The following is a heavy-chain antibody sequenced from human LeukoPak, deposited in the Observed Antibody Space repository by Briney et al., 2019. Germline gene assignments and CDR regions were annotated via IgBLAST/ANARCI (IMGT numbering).Heavy chain of an antibody. CDR3: ARDGVGFLIDP. V-gene: IGHV4-61*02. Sequence: SETLSLTCTVSGGSINSGNYYWTWIRQPAGKGLEWIGRIHTSGSTKYNPSLKSRVIISVDTSENQFSLRLSSVTAADTAVYYCARDGVGFLIDPWGQGTLVTVSS. CDR2: IHTSGST. J-gene: IGHJ5*02. CDR1: GGSINSGNYY. D-gene: IGHD3-3*01.